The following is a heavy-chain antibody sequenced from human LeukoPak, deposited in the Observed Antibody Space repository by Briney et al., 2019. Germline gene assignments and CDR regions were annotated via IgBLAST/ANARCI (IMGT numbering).Heavy chain of an antibody. Sequence: GGSLRLSCAASGFTFSSYSMNWVRQAPGKGLEWFSSISSSSSYIYYADSVKGRFTISRDNAKNSLYLQMNSLRAEDTAVYYCARVGFNYDSSGYGYFDYWGQGTLVTVSS. CDR1: GFTFSSYS. CDR2: ISSSSSYI. D-gene: IGHD3-22*01. V-gene: IGHV3-21*01. J-gene: IGHJ4*02. CDR3: ARVGFNYDSSGYGYFDY.